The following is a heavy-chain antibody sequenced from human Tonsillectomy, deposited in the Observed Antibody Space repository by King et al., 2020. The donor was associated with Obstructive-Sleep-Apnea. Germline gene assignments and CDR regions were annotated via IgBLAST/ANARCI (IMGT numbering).Heavy chain of an antibody. CDR1: GGSISSSSYY. V-gene: IGHV4-39*07. CDR3: ASYPYYDFWSGYYNSRYYGMDV. J-gene: IGHJ6*02. Sequence: QLQESGPGLVKPSETLSLTCTVSGGSISSSSYYWGWIRQPPGKGLEWIGSIDYSGSTYYNPSLKSRVTISVDTSKNQFSLKLSSVTAADTAVYYCASYPYYDFWSGYYNSRYYGMDVWGQGTTVTVSS. CDR2: IDYSGST. D-gene: IGHD3-3*01.